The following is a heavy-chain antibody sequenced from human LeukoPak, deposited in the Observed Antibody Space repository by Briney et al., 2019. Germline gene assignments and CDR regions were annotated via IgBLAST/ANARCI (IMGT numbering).Heavy chain of an antibody. CDR1: GFTFGDYS. Sequence: GGSLRLSCTASGFTFGDYSMSWFRQAPGKGLEWIGFIRTKAYGGTAEYAASVKGRFTISRDDSKSIGYLQMNSLKTEDTAVYYCTRAGLRGYSYGFDYWGQGTLVTVSS. J-gene: IGHJ4*02. D-gene: IGHD5-18*01. CDR2: IRTKAYGGTA. CDR3: TRAGLRGYSYGFDY. V-gene: IGHV3-49*03.